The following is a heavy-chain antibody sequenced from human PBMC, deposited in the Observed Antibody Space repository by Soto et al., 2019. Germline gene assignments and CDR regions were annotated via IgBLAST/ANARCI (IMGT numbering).Heavy chain of an antibody. Sequence: QVQLQESGPGLVKASGTLSLTCTVSGGSIITRNWWSWVRQPPGKGLEWIGEVDHSGSTNYNPSPQGRVTIPVDMSKNKFSLKRPPATTADTAVYYWARREALSGTAGAPVDWGQGTLVTVSS. CDR1: GGSIITRNW. D-gene: IGHD1-26*01. CDR2: VDHSGST. CDR3: ARREALSGTAGAPVD. V-gene: IGHV4-4*02. J-gene: IGHJ4*02.